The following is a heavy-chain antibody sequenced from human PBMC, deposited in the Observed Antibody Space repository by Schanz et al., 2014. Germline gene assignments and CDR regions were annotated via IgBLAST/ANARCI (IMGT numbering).Heavy chain of an antibody. Sequence: QVQVVQSGAEVKKPGASVKVSCKASGYTFTSYGINWVRQAPGQGPEWMGWMQPDSGKTHYAEKFQGRVAMTRDVSISTAYMELSSLASEDTAVYYCAGTYCSSTSCYTGYYYMDVWGKGTTVTVSS. V-gene: IGHV1-8*01. J-gene: IGHJ6*03. D-gene: IGHD2-2*02. CDR1: GYTFTSYG. CDR2: MQPDSGKT. CDR3: AGTYCSSTSCYTGYYYMDV.